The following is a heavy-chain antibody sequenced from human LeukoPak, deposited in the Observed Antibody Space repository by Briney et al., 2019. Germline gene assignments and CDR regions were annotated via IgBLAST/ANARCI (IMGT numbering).Heavy chain of an antibody. J-gene: IGHJ4*02. Sequence: SGPTLVNPTQPLTLTCTFSGFSLSTIGMCVSWIRQPPGKALEWLARIDWDDDKYYSTSLKTRLTISKDTSRNQVVLTLTNMDLVDTATYYCARILSSQQMIDYWGQGTLVTVSS. CDR1: GFSLSTIGMC. V-gene: IGHV2-70*11. CDR3: ARILSSQQMIDY. D-gene: IGHD6-13*01. CDR2: IDWDDDK.